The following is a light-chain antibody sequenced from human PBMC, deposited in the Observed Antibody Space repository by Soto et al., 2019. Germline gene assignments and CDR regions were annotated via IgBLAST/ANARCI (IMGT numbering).Light chain of an antibody. J-gene: IGLJ1*01. CDR3: SSYTSSSSYV. CDR1: SSDVGTYNS. CDR2: DVS. Sequence: QSALTQPASVSGSPGQSITISCTGTSSDVGTYNSVSWYQQYPGKALKLMIHDVSNRPSGVSNRFSGSKSGNTASLTISGLQAEDEADYYCSSYTSSSSYVFGSGTKLTVL. V-gene: IGLV2-14*01.